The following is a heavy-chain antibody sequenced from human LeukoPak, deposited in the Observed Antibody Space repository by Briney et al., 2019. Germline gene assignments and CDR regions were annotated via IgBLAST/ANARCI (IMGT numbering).Heavy chain of an antibody. CDR2: ISSSGSTI. Sequence: GGSLRLSCAASRFTFSSYEMNWVRQAPGKGLEWVSYISSSGSTIYYADSVKGRFTISRDNAKNSLYLQMNSLRAEDTAVYYCAAEEEAFDIWGQGTMVTVSS. CDR3: AAEEEAFDI. CDR1: RFTFSSYE. V-gene: IGHV3-48*03. J-gene: IGHJ3*02.